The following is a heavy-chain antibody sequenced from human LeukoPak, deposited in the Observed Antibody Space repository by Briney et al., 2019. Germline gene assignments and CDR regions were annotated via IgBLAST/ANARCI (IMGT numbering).Heavy chain of an antibody. CDR3: ARAASVGGDCFLSLDV. V-gene: IGHV3-74*01. D-gene: IGHD2-21*02. CDR2: INSDGSST. CDR1: GFTFSSYW. Sequence: GGSLRLSCAASGFTFSSYWMHWVLQAPGKGLVWVSRINSDGSSTSYADSVKGRFTISRDNAKNTLYLQMNSLRAEGTAVYYCARAASVGGDCFLSLDVWGQGTTVTVSS. J-gene: IGHJ6*02.